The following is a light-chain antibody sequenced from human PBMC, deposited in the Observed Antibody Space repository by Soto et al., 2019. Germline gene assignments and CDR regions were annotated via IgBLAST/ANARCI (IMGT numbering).Light chain of an antibody. CDR3: TAWDGSLSGWV. V-gene: IGLV1-47*02. CDR2: SSN. Sequence: QSVLTQPPSASGTPGQRVTISCSGSSSNIGSNYVYWYQQLPGTAPKLLIYSSNQRPSGVPDRFSGSKSGTSASLAISGLRSEDEADYYCTAWDGSLSGWVFGGGTQLTVL. CDR1: SSNIGSNY. J-gene: IGLJ3*02.